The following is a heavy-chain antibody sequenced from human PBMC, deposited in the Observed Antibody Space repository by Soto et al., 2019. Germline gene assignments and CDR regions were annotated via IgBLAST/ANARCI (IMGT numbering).Heavy chain of an antibody. Sequence: SETLSLTCTVSSGSVSSHSYYWSWIRQPPGKGLEWIGYIYYSGSTYYNPSLKSQVTISVDTSKNQFSLKLRSVTAADTAVYYCARTYCSSASCYGLYYFGMDVWGQGTTVTVSS. CDR3: ARTYCSSASCYGLYYFGMDV. CDR2: IYYSGST. V-gene: IGHV4-61*01. J-gene: IGHJ6*02. D-gene: IGHD2-2*01. CDR1: SGSVSSHSYY.